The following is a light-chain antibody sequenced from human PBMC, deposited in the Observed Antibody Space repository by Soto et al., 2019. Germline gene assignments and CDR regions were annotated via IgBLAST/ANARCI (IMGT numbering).Light chain of an antibody. CDR2: EVS. CDR1: SSDVGGYNF. V-gene: IGLV2-14*01. CDR3: SSYTSSGVL. J-gene: IGLJ3*02. Sequence: QSVLTQPASVSGSPGQSITISCTGTSSDVGGYNFVSWFQQLPGKAPKLMIYEVSHRPSGVSTRFSASKSGNTASLTISGLQAEDEADYYCSSYTSSGVLFGGGTQLTVL.